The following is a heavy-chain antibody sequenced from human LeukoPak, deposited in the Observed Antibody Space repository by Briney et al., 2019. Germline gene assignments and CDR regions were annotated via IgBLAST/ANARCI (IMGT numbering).Heavy chain of an antibody. V-gene: IGHV3-23*01. D-gene: IGHD4-11*01. CDR3: ARVSTVTLAFDY. CDR2: ISGSGGST. CDR1: GFTFSSYA. J-gene: IGHJ4*02. Sequence: GGSPRLSCAAPGFTFSSYAMSWVRQAPGKGLEWVSAISGSGGSTYYADSVKGRFTISRDNSKNTLYLQMNSLRAEDTAVYYCARVSTVTLAFDYWGQGTLVTVSS.